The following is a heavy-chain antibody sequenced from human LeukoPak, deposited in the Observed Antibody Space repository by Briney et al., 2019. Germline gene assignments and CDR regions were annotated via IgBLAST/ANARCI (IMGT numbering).Heavy chain of an antibody. CDR1: GYSFTSYW. J-gene: IGHJ5*02. CDR3: ATTGVSGGWPNWFDP. D-gene: IGHD4-23*01. Sequence: GESLKISCKGSGYSFTSYWIDWVRQMPGKGLEWMGIIYPGDSDTRYSPSFQGQVTISADKSISTAYLQWSSLKASDTAMYYCATTGVSGGWPNWFDPWGQGTLVTVSS. V-gene: IGHV5-51*01. CDR2: IYPGDSDT.